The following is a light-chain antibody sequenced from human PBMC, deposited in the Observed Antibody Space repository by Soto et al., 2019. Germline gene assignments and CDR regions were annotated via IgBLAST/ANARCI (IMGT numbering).Light chain of an antibody. CDR3: TSYTNTSLLRTV. Sequence: QSVLTQPASVSGSPGQSITISCTGSSSDVGGYGYVSWYQQHPGKAPKLIIYEVTKRPSGVSRRFSGSKSVNTASLTISGLQADDEAAYYCTSYTNTSLLRTVFGTGTKVTVL. CDR2: EVT. CDR1: SSDVGGYGY. J-gene: IGLJ1*01. V-gene: IGLV2-14*01.